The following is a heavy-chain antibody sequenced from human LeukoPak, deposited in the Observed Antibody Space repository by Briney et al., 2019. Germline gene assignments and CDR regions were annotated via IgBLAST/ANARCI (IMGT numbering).Heavy chain of an antibody. CDR3: ARDRGYFDSENWFDP. D-gene: IGHD3-9*01. Sequence: GASVKVSCKASGYTFTSYYMHWVRQAPGQGLEWMGIINPSGGSTSYAQKFQGRVTMTRDTPTSTVYMELSSLRSEDTAVYYCARDRGYFDSENWFDPWGQGTLVTVSS. V-gene: IGHV1-46*01. J-gene: IGHJ5*02. CDR1: GYTFTSYY. CDR2: INPSGGST.